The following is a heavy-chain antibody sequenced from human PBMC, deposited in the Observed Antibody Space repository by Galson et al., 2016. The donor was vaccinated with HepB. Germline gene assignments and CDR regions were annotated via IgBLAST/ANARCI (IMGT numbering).Heavy chain of an antibody. Sequence: SLRLSCAASGFAFTFYAMNWVRQTPGKGLEWVASITASGTNTHYADSVEGRFTVSRDSSKKMLFLQMNSLRVEDTAVYYCAKDSNFWSGYPGDAFDMWGQGTMVTVSS. D-gene: IGHD3-3*01. CDR1: GFAFTFYA. V-gene: IGHV3-23*01. J-gene: IGHJ3*02. CDR3: AKDSNFWSGYPGDAFDM. CDR2: ITASGTNT.